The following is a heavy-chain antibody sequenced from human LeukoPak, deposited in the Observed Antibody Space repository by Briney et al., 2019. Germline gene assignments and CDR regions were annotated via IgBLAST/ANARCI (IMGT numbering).Heavy chain of an antibody. CDR2: IYHSGGT. CDR1: GGSISSGGYS. J-gene: IGHJ4*02. V-gene: IGHV4-30-2*01. Sequence: PSETLSLTCAVSGGSISSGGYSWSWIRQPPGKGLEWIGYIYHSGGTYYNPSLKSRVTISVDRSKNQFSLKLSSVTAADTAVYYCARGPIWSGNRGFDYWGQGTLVTVSS. CDR3: ARGPIWSGNRGFDY. D-gene: IGHD3-3*01.